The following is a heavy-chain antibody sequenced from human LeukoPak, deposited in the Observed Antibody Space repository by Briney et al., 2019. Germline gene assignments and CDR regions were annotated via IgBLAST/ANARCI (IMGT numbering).Heavy chain of an antibody. Sequence: TGGSLRLSCAASGFTVSSNYMSWVRQAPGKGLEWVSVIYSGGSTYYADSVKGRFTISRDNSKNTLYLQMNSLGAEDTAVYYCARDPGVVVVAASYYYGMDVWGQGTTVTVSS. V-gene: IGHV3-53*01. CDR1: GFTVSSNY. J-gene: IGHJ6*02. CDR2: IYSGGST. D-gene: IGHD2-15*01. CDR3: ARDPGVVVVAASYYYGMDV.